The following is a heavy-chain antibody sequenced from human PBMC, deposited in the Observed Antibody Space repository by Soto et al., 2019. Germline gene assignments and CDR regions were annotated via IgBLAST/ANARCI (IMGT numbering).Heavy chain of an antibody. J-gene: IGHJ6*02. CDR1: GYTFTGYY. V-gene: IGHV1-2*02. D-gene: IGHD3-16*02. CDR3: ARDQLDHWGSYRTGYYYYYGMDV. Sequence: QVQLVQSGAEVKKPGASVKVSCKASGYTFTGYYMHWVRQAPGQGLEGMGWINPNSGGTNDAQKFQGRVTMTRDTSISTAYMELSRLRSDDTAVYYCARDQLDHWGSYRTGYYYYYGMDVWGQGTTVTVSS. CDR2: INPNSGGT.